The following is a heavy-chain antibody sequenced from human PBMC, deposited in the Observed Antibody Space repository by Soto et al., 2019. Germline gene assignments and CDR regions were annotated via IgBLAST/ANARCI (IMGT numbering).Heavy chain of an antibody. CDR1: GFSFSNYW. CDR2: IRQDGSEK. Sequence: EVQLVESGGGLVQPGGSLRLSSVASGFSFSNYWMSWVRQAPGKGLEWMAHIRQDGSEKYYVDSVRGRFTVSRDNPYTSLYLQIPTLRAEDTAVYYCTRDLPGGYFDIWGRGTLVTFSS. J-gene: IGHJ2*01. CDR3: TRDLPGGYFDI. V-gene: IGHV3-7*01. D-gene: IGHD6-25*01.